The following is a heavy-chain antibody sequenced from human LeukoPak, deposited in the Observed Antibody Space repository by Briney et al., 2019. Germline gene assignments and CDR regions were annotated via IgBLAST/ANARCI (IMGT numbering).Heavy chain of an antibody. J-gene: IGHJ4*02. CDR1: GFTVSGNY. CDR3: ASTRGSWFFDY. CDR2: IYSGGGT. V-gene: IGHV3-53*01. Sequence: PGGSLTLSCAASGFTVSGNYMSWVRQAPGKGLEWVSVIYSGGGTYYADSVKGRFTISRDSSKNTLYLQMNSLRAEDTAVYYCASTRGSWFFDYWGQGTLVTVSS. D-gene: IGHD6-13*01.